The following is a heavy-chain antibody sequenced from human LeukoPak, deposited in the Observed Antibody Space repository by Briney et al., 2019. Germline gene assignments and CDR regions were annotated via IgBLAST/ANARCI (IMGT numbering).Heavy chain of an antibody. V-gene: IGHV4-4*07. Sequence: SETLSLTCTVSGGSISSYYWSWIRQPAGKGLEWIGRIYSSGSTNYTPSLKSRVTMSIDTSKKEFSLKLTSVTAADTAVYYCARGSSAWVGHHLYYMDVWGRGTTVIISS. CDR3: ARGSSAWVGHHLYYMDV. CDR1: GGSISSYY. J-gene: IGHJ6*03. D-gene: IGHD3-22*01. CDR2: IYSSGST.